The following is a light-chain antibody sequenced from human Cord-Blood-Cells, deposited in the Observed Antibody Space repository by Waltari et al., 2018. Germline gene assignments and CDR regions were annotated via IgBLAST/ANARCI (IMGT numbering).Light chain of an antibody. CDR1: QGISSW. V-gene: IGKV1D-12*01. CDR3: QQANSFPT. Sequence: DTPPTQSPSSPSASAGDRVTITCRAWQGISSWLAWYQQQPVTAPKLLIYAASSLQSGVPSRFRGSGSCTDFTLTISSLQPEDFATYYCQQANSFPTFGGGTKVEIK. CDR2: AAS. J-gene: IGKJ4*01.